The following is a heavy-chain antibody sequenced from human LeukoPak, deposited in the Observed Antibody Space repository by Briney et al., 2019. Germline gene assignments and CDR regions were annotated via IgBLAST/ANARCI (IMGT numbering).Heavy chain of an antibody. J-gene: IGHJ5*02. Sequence: GGSLRLSCAASGFTFSSYAMSWVRQAPGKGLEWVSAISGSGGSTYYADSVKGRFTISRDNSKNTLYLQMNSLRAEDTAVYYRAKDQVAATLGVPWFDPWGQGTLVTVSS. CDR2: ISGSGGST. V-gene: IGHV3-23*01. D-gene: IGHD2-15*01. CDR1: GFTFSSYA. CDR3: AKDQVAATLGVPWFDP.